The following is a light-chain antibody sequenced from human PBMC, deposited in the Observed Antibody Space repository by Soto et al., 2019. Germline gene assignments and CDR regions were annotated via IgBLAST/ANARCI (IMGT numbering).Light chain of an antibody. J-gene: IGKJ1*01. CDR3: HQSYSAPGT. V-gene: IGKV1-39*01. Sequence: DIQVTQSPSSLSASVGDRVTITCRASQSISSYLNWYRQKPGRAPNLLIYAASKLQSGVPSRFSGSGSGTDFTLTISSLQPGDFAIYYCHQSYSAPGTFGQGTKVEIK. CDR2: AAS. CDR1: QSISSY.